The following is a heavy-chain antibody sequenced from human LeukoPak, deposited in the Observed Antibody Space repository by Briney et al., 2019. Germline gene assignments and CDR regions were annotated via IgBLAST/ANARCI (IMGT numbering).Heavy chain of an antibody. D-gene: IGHD3-22*01. V-gene: IGHV4-39*07. CDR2: INHSGST. CDR3: ARVAADSSGYYYIHAFDI. Sequence: SETLSLTCTVSGGSISSSSYYWGWIRQPPGKGLEWIGEINHSGSTNYNPSLKSRVTISVDTSKNQFSLKLSSVTAADTAVYYCARVAADSSGYYYIHAFDIWGQGTMVTVSS. J-gene: IGHJ3*02. CDR1: GGSISSSSYY.